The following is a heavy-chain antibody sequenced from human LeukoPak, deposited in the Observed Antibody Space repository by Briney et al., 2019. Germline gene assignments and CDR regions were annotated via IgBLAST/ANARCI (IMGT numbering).Heavy chain of an antibody. D-gene: IGHD3-9*01. J-gene: IGHJ6*03. V-gene: IGHV3-21*01. CDR1: GFTFSSYS. CDR3: ARASDNYYYYYMDV. Sequence: GGSLRLSCAASGFTFSSYSMNWVRQAPGKGLEGVSSISSSSSYIYYADSVKGRFTISRDNAKKSLYLQMNSLRAEDTAVYYCARASDNYYYYYMDVWGKGTTVTISS. CDR2: ISSSSSYI.